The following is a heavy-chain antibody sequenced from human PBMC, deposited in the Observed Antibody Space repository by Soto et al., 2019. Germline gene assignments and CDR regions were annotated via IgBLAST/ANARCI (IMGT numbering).Heavy chain of an antibody. D-gene: IGHD3-22*01. V-gene: IGHV1-69*13. CDR1: GGTFSSYA. Sequence: ASVKVSCKASGGTFSSYAISWVRQAPGQGLEWIGGIIPSFCTANYAQKFHGRVTITADESTSTAYMHLRSLRSEHTAVYYCATASDGSRYYLTFAYWGQGTLVTVSS. J-gene: IGHJ4*02. CDR2: IIPSFCTA. CDR3: ATASDGSRYYLTFAY.